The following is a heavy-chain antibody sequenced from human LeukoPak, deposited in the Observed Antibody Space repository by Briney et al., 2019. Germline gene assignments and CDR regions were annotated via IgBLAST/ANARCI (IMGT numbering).Heavy chain of an antibody. V-gene: IGHV3-23*01. Sequence: DPGESLRLSCAASGFTFSSYAMSWVRQAPGKGLEWVSGINTIGGSTAYADSVKGRFTISRDNPRNTLYMQMNSLRAEDTALYYCAIMHPYYYGNGYWVQWGQGTLVTVSS. CDR1: GFTFSSYA. D-gene: IGHD3-22*01. J-gene: IGHJ4*02. CDR3: AIMHPYYYGNGYWVQ. CDR2: INTIGGST.